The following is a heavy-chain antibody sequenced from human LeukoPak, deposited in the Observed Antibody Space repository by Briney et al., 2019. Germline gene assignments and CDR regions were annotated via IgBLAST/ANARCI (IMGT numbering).Heavy chain of an antibody. D-gene: IGHD3-10*02. J-gene: IGHJ6*04. Sequence: PGGSLRLSCAASGFTFSSYEMNWVRHAPGKGLEWVSYISSSGSTIYYADSVKGRFTISRDNAKHSLYLQMNSLRAEDTAVYYCAELGITMIGGVWGKGTTVTISS. V-gene: IGHV3-48*03. CDR3: AELGITMIGGV. CDR2: ISSSGSTI. CDR1: GFTFSSYE.